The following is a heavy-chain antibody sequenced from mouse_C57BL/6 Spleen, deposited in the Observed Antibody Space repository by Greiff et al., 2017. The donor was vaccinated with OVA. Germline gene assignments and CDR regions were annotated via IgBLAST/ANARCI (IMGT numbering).Heavy chain of an antibody. CDR1: GYTFTDYY. D-gene: IGHD1-1*01. CDR3: AREGLLRSYAVDG. V-gene: IGHV1-19*01. CDR2: INPYNGGT. Sequence: DVQLQESGPVLVKPGASVKMSCKASGYTFTDYYMNWVKQSHGKSLEWIGDINPYNGGTSYNQKFKGKATLTVDKSSSTAYMELNSLTSEDSAVYYCAREGLLRSYAVDGWGQGASVTVSS. J-gene: IGHJ4*01.